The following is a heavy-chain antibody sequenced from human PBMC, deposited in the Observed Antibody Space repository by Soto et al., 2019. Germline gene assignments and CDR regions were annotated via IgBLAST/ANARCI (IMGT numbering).Heavy chain of an antibody. CDR1: GGSINNFY. CDR2: ISYSGIT. D-gene: IGHD5-18*01. J-gene: IGHJ3*02. Sequence: VHLQESGPGLLKPSETLSLTCTVSGGSINNFYWSWIRQTPGKGLEWMGYISYSGITNYNPSLKSRITISVDTSKNQFSLKLSSVTAADAAVYYCARDVRGYSYGYDAFDIWGQGTLVTVSS. V-gene: IGHV4-59*01. CDR3: ARDVRGYSYGYDAFDI.